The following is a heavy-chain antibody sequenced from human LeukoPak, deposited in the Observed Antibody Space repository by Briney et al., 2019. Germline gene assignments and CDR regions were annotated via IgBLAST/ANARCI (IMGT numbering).Heavy chain of an antibody. CDR1: GGSISSGDYY. D-gene: IGHD2-15*01. J-gene: IGHJ2*01. CDR2: IYYSGST. Sequence: SQTLSLTCTVSGGSISSGDYYWSWIRQPPGKGLEWIGYIYYSGSTYYNPSLKSRVTISVDTSKNQFSLKLSSVTAADTAVYYCSGGSAYWYFDLWGRGTLVTVSS. V-gene: IGHV4-30-4*01. CDR3: SGGSAYWYFDL.